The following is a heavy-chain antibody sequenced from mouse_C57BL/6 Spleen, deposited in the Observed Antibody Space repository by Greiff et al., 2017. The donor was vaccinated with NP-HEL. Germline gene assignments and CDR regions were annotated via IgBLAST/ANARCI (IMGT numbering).Heavy chain of an antibody. V-gene: IGHV1-26*01. J-gene: IGHJ3*01. Sequence: EVQLQQSGPELVKPGASVKISCKASGYTFTDYYMNWVKQSHGKSLEWIGDINPNNGGTSYNQKFKGKATLTVNKSSSTAYMELRSLTSEDSAVYYCAREGNWGTGTWFAYWGQGTLVTVSA. CDR2: INPNNGGT. CDR1: GYTFTDYY. D-gene: IGHD4-1*01. CDR3: AREGNWGTGTWFAY.